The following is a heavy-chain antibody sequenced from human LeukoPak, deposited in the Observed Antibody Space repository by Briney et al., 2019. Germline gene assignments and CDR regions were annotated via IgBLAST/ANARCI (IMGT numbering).Heavy chain of an antibody. CDR2: IYYSGST. V-gene: IGHV4-39*07. CDR1: GGSISSSSYY. J-gene: IGHJ5*02. CDR3: ASIYYYDSAPIDP. Sequence: SETLSLTCTVSGGSISSSSYYWGWIRQPPGKGLEWIGSIYYSGSTYYNPSLKSRVTISVDTSKNQFSLKLSSVTAADTAVYYCASIYYYDSAPIDPWGQGTLVTVPS. D-gene: IGHD3-22*01.